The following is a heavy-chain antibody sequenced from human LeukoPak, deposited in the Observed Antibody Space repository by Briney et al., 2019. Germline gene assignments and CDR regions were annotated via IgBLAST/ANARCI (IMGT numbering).Heavy chain of an antibody. CDR3: ATDHIVVVVAALYYYYYGTDV. CDR1: GFTFSSYA. Sequence: GGSLRLSCAASGFTFSSYAMHWVRQAPGKGLEWVAVISYDGSNKYYADSVKGRFTISRDNSKNTLYLQMNSLRAEDTAVYYCATDHIVVVVAALYYYYYGTDVWGQGTTVTVSS. J-gene: IGHJ6*02. CDR2: ISYDGSNK. V-gene: IGHV3-30*04. D-gene: IGHD2-15*01.